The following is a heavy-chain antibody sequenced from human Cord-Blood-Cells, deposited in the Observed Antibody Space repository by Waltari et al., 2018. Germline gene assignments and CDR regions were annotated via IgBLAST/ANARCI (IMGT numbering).Heavy chain of an antibody. J-gene: IGHJ5*02. CDR1: GGTFSSYA. V-gene: IGHV1-69*06. D-gene: IGHD3-10*01. Sequence: QVQLVQSGAEVQQPGSSVKVSCKASGGTFSSYAISWVRQAPGQGLEWMRGITPIVGTANYAQKFQGRVTITADKSTSTAYMELRSLRSEDTAVYYCARVLHYYGSGSYYNWFDPWGQGTLVTVSS. CDR3: ARVLHYYGSGSYYNWFDP. CDR2: ITPIVGTA.